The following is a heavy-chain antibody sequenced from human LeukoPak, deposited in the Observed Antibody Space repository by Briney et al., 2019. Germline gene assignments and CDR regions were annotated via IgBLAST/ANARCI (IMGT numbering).Heavy chain of an antibody. J-gene: IGHJ4*02. CDR3: ARHRGRTIFGVVDY. CDR2: IYYSGST. Sequence: PSQTLSLTCTVSGGSISSGGYYWSWIRQHPGKGLEWIGYIYYSGSTYYNPSLKSRVTISVDTSKNQFSLKLSSVTAADTAVYYCARHRGRTIFGVVDYWGQGTLVTVSS. CDR1: GGSISSGGYY. V-gene: IGHV4-31*03. D-gene: IGHD3-3*01.